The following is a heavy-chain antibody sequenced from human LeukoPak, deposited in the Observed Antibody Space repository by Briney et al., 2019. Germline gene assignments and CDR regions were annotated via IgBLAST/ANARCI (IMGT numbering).Heavy chain of an antibody. J-gene: IGHJ3*02. CDR2: INHSGST. CDR1: GGSFSGYY. V-gene: IGHV4-34*01. CDR3: ARGPYSGSYSGAFDI. Sequence: SETLSLTCAVYGGSFSGYYWSWIRQPPGKGLEWIGEINHSGSTNYNPSLMSRVTISVDTSKNQFSLKLSSVTAADTAVYYCARGPYSGSYSGAFDIWGQGTMVTVSS. D-gene: IGHD1-26*01.